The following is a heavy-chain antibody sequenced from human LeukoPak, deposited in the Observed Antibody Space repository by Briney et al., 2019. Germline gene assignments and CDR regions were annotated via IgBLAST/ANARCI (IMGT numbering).Heavy chain of an antibody. CDR1: GFTFSSYA. J-gene: IGHJ4*02. CDR2: ISGSGGST. D-gene: IGHD5-12*01. V-gene: IGHV3-23*01. CDR3: ARSTLYSGYVR. Sequence: GSLRLSCAASGFTFSSYAMSWVRQAPGKGLEWVSAISGSGGSTYYADSVKGRFTISRDNSKNSLYLQMNSLRAEDTAVYYCARSTLYSGYVRWGQGTLVTVSS.